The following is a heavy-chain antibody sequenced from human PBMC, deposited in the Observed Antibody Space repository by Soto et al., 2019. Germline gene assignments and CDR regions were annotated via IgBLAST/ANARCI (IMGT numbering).Heavy chain of an antibody. J-gene: IGHJ6*03. Sequence: PSETLSLTCTVSGGSISSSSYYWGWIRQPPGKGLEWIGSIYYSGSTYYNPSLKSRVTISVDTSKNQFSLKLSSVTAADTAVYYCARQEGGSGSYYTAYYFDYMDVWGKGTTVTVSS. CDR2: IYYSGST. V-gene: IGHV4-39*01. CDR3: ARQEGGSGSYYTAYYFDYMDV. CDR1: GGSISSSSYY. D-gene: IGHD3-10*01.